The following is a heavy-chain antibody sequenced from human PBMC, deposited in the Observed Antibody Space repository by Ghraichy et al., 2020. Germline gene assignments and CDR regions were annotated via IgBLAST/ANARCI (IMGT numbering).Heavy chain of an antibody. CDR1: GDSISSYY. CDR2: VYYSGST. J-gene: IGHJ6*02. D-gene: IGHD5-18*01. Sequence: SETLSLTCTVSGDSISSYYWNWIRQPPGKGLEWIGYVYYSGSTDYNPSLKSRVTISVDTSKNQFSLKLRSVTAADTAVYYCARQKYSYGFYAMDVWGQGTTVTVSS. V-gene: IGHV4-59*08. CDR3: ARQKYSYGFYAMDV.